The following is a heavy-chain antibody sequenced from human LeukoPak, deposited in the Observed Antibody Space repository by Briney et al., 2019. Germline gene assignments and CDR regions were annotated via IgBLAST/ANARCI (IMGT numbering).Heavy chain of an antibody. V-gene: IGHV3-30*02. CDR3: AKYSGMTGSAESAFDY. J-gene: IGHJ4*02. Sequence: DSVKGRFTISRDNSKNTLYLQMNSLRAEDTAVYYSAKYSGMTGSAESAFDYWGQGTLATVSS. D-gene: IGHD6-13*01.